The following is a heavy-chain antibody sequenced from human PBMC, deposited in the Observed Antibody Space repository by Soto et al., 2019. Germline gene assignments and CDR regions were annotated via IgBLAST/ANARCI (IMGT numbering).Heavy chain of an antibody. Sequence: EVQLVASGGGLVQPGGSLRLSCAASGFTFSSYWLSWVRQAPGKGLEWVANINPDGSAKYYVDSVKGRFTISRDNAKNSLSLQMNSLRAEDTAVYYCAYGSGNYRFQYWGQGTLVTVSS. J-gene: IGHJ4*02. D-gene: IGHD3-10*01. V-gene: IGHV3-7*05. CDR3: AYGSGNYRFQY. CDR2: INPDGSAK. CDR1: GFTFSSYW.